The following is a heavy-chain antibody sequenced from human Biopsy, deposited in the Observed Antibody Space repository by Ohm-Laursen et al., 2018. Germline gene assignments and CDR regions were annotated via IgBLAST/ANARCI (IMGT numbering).Heavy chain of an antibody. CDR3: ARDRGYYSDRTVPEYFDL. D-gene: IGHD3-22*01. CDR1: GDSISSYY. J-gene: IGHJ2*01. V-gene: IGHV4-59*01. Sequence: GTLSLTCTVSGDSISSYYWSWIRQPPGKGLQWIGYVYYTGSTGYNPSLQSRVTISVDTSKNHFSLRLRSVTPADTAIYYCARDRGYYSDRTVPEYFDLWGRGTLVTVSS. CDR2: VYYTGST.